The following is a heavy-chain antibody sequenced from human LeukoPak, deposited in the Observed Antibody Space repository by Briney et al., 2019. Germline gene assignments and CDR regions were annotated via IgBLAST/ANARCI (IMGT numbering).Heavy chain of an antibody. J-gene: IGHJ4*02. Sequence: GDSLKVSCKTSGYTFAAYYIHWVRQAPGQGLEWMGWITPNSGGTNYAQKFQGRVTMTRDTSISTAYMELSILRSDDTAVYYCARATEFDYWGQGTLVTVSS. CDR2: ITPNSGGT. CDR1: GYTFAAYY. CDR3: ARATEFDY. V-gene: IGHV1-2*02.